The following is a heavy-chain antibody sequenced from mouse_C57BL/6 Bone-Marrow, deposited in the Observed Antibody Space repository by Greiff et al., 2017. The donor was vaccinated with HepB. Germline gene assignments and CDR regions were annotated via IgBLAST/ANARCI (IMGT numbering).Heavy chain of an antibody. J-gene: IGHJ3*01. CDR2: IDPETGGT. CDR3: TRDDEPWFAY. Sequence: QVQLKQSGAELVRPGASVTLSCKASGYTFTDYEMHWVKQTPVHGLEWIGAIDPETGGTAYNQKFKGKAILTADKSSSTAYMKLRSLTSEDSAVYYCTRDDEPWFAYWGQGTLVTVAA. V-gene: IGHV1-15*01. CDR1: GYTFTDYE.